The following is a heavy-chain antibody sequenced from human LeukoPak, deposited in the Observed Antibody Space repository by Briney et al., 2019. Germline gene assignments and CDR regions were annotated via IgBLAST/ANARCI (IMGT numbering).Heavy chain of an antibody. J-gene: IGHJ4*02. CDR3: AKELSWNGYTYGFDY. CDR1: GFTFRTNA. Sequence: PGGSLRLSCAASGFTFRTNAMSWVRQAPGKGLKWVSAISGSGDRTYYVDSVKGRFTISRDNSKNTLYLQMSSLRAEDTAVYYCAKELSWNGYTYGFDYWGQGTRVTVSS. D-gene: IGHD5-18*01. CDR2: ISGSGDRT. V-gene: IGHV3-23*01.